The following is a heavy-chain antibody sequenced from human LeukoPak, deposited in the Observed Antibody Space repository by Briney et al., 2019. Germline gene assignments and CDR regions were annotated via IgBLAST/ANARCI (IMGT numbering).Heavy chain of an antibody. Sequence: SETLSLTCAVYGGSFSGYYWSWIRQPPGKGLEWIGEINHSGSTNYNPSLKSRVTISVDTSKNQFSLKLSSVTAADTAVYYCARDHKGYYDSSGYGKLDPWGQGTLVTVSS. V-gene: IGHV4-34*01. CDR1: GGSFSGYY. D-gene: IGHD3-22*01. J-gene: IGHJ5*02. CDR2: INHSGST. CDR3: ARDHKGYYDSSGYGKLDP.